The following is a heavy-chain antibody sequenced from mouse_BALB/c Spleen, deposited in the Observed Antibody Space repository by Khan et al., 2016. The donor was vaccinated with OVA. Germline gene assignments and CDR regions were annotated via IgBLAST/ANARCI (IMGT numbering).Heavy chain of an antibody. CDR3: GRSYEAY. D-gene: IGHD2-12*01. V-gene: IGHV5-17*02. CDR2: ISSGSSTI. J-gene: IGHJ3*01. Sequence: EVELVESGGGLVQPGGSRKLSCAASGFTFSSFGMHWVRRAPEKGLEWVAYISSGSSTIYYADTVKGRFTISRDNPKNTLFLQMTSLMSEDTAMYYCGRSYEAYWGQGTLVTVSA. CDR1: GFTFSSFG.